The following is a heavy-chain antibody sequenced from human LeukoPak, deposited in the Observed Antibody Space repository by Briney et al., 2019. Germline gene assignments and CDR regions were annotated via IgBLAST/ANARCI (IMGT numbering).Heavy chain of an antibody. CDR1: GGSISSGGYY. Sequence: SETLSLTCTVSGGSISSGGYYWSWIRQHPGKGLEWIGYIYYSGSTYYNPSLKRRVTISVDTSKNQFSLKLSSVTAADTAVYYCASLQLWLRSFDYWGQGTLVTVSS. D-gene: IGHD5-18*01. CDR2: IYYSGST. V-gene: IGHV4-31*03. CDR3: ASLQLWLRSFDY. J-gene: IGHJ4*02.